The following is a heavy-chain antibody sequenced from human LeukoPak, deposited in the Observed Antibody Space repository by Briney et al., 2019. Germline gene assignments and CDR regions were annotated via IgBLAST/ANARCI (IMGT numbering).Heavy chain of an antibody. D-gene: IGHD4-17*01. CDR3: ARIMVDDYGDNGLS. J-gene: IGHJ5*02. Sequence: SVKVSCKASGGTFSSYAISLVRQARGQGLEWMGGIIPIFGTPNYAQKFQGRVTITTDESTSTAYMELSSLRSEDTAVYYCARIMVDDYGDNGLSWGQGTLVTLSS. V-gene: IGHV1-69*05. CDR1: GGTFSSYA. CDR2: IIPIFGTP.